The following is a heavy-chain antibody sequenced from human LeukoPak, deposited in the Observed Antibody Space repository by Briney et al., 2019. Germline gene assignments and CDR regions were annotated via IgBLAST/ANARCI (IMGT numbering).Heavy chain of an antibody. V-gene: IGHV3-21*01. CDR3: ARDSSSSWYYYYYMDV. CDR1: GFTPSSDS. J-gene: IGHJ6*03. CDR2: ISSSSSYI. Sequence: GGSLRLSSAPSGFTPSSDSMNWVCQAPGQGLGWVSSISSSSSYIYCADAVKGRFTISRDNAKNSLYLQMNSLRAEDTAVDYGARDSSSSWYYYYYMDVWGKGTTVTVSS. D-gene: IGHD6-13*01.